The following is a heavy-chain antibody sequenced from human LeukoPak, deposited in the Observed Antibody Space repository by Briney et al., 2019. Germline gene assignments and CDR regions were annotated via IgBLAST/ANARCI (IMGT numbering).Heavy chain of an antibody. CDR2: ISYDGSNK. V-gene: IGHV3-30*01. Sequence: GRSLRLSCAASGFTFSSYAMHWVRQAPGKGLEWVAVISYDGSNKYYADSVKGRFTISRDNSKNTLYLQMNSLRAEDTAVYYCAREGPRYSSSSGARSWDFDYWGQGTLVNVSS. CDR1: GFTFSSYA. CDR3: AREGPRYSSSSGARSWDFDY. D-gene: IGHD6-6*01. J-gene: IGHJ4*02.